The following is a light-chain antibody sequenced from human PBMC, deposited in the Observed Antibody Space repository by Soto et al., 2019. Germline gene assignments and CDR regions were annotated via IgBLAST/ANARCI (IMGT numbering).Light chain of an antibody. CDR1: HSVDFF. J-gene: IGKJ5*01. CDR2: DAS. Sequence: ASHSVDFFLAWYQQKPGQPPRLLMYDASNRATGTPARFSGSGSGTEANVSIRSMAAEEVGIHYCQSGNHWPITFGEGTRLEIK. V-gene: IGKV3-11*01. CDR3: QSGNHWPIT.